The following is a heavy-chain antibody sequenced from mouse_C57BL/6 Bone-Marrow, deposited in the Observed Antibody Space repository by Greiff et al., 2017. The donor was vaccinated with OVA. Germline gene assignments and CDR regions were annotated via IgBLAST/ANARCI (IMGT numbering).Heavy chain of an antibody. D-gene: IGHD1-1*01. CDR3: ARNVYGMAY. CDR2: FHPSDSAT. J-gene: IGHJ3*01. V-gene: IGHV1-74*01. Sequence: VQLQQPGAELVKPGASVTVSCKASGYTFTSYWMHWVKQRPGQGLEWIGRFHPSDSATNYNQKFKGKATLTVYKSSSTAYMQLSSLTSEDSAVYYCARNVYGMAYWGEGTRVTVSA. CDR1: GYTFTSYW.